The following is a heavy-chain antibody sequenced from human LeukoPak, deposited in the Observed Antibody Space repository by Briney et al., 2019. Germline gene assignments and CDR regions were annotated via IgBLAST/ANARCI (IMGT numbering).Heavy chain of an antibody. V-gene: IGHV4-59*01. CDR1: GASISNYY. D-gene: IGHD6-13*01. Sequence: SETLSLTCSVSGASISNYYWSWIRLPPGKGLEWIGYFNYGGDTNYSPSLNGRVTMSVDTSRNQISLTLFSVTTADTGVYYCARSGTSAWYPPKSFDHYAMDVWGQGATVTVS. CDR2: FNYGGDT. J-gene: IGHJ6*02. CDR3: ARSGTSAWYPPKSFDHYAMDV.